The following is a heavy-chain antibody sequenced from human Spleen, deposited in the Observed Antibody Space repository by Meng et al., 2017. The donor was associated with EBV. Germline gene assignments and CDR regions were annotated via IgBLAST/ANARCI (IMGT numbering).Heavy chain of an antibody. CDR3: VHTDGSARFDP. D-gene: IGHD3-10*01. Sequence: QITLKESGPTLVKPTQTLTLTCSVSGFSLSTSGVGVGWIRQPPGKALEWLALIYRDDEKRYSPSLESRLTITKDTSKNKVVLSMTNMDPVDTGTYFCVHTDGSARFDPWGQGILVTVSS. J-gene: IGHJ5*02. V-gene: IGHV2-5*02. CDR1: GFSLSTSGVG. CDR2: IYRDDEK.